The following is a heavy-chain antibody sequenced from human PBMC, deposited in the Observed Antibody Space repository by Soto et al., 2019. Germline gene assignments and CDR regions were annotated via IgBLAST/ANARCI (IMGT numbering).Heavy chain of an antibody. CDR3: AGWTYYDSSGYYYVFDY. CDR2: MWFDGKHQ. J-gene: IGHJ4*02. Sequence: GGSLRLSCAASGFTFSNYGMHWVRQAPGKGLEWVAVMWFDGKHQYYADSVKGRFTISRDNSKNTLYLQMNSLRADDTALYYCAGWTYYDSSGYYYVFDYWGQGTLVTVSS. D-gene: IGHD3-22*01. CDR1: GFTFSNYG. V-gene: IGHV3-33*01.